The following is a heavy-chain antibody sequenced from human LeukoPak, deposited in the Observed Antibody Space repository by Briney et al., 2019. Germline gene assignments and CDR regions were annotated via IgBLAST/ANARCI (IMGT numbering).Heavy chain of an antibody. Sequence: GASVKVSCKASGYTFTGYYMHWVRQAPGQGLEWMGWMNPNSGNTGYAQKFQGRVTITRNTSISTAYMELSSLRSEDTAVYYCARSSGWYFRSQSANAFDIWGQGTMVTVSS. CDR2: MNPNSGNT. D-gene: IGHD6-19*01. CDR3: ARSSGWYFRSQSANAFDI. CDR1: GYTFTGYY. J-gene: IGHJ3*02. V-gene: IGHV1-8*03.